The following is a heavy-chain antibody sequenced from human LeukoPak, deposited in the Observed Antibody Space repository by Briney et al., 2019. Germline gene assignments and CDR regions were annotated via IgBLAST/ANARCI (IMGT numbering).Heavy chain of an antibody. J-gene: IGHJ6*02. D-gene: IGHD3-10*01. CDR3: ASTTMVRGVIYGMDV. CDR2: IYYSGST. Sequence: SETPSLTCTVSGGSISSYYWSWIRQPPGKGLEWIGYIYYSGSTNYNPSLKSRVTISVDTSKNQFSLKLSSVTAADTAVYYCASTTMVRGVIYGMDVWGQGTTVTVSS. CDR1: GGSISSYY. V-gene: IGHV4-59*01.